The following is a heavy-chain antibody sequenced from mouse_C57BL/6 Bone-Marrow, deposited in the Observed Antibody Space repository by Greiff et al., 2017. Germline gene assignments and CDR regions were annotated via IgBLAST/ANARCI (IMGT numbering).Heavy chain of an antibody. CDR1: GYTFTSYW. J-gene: IGHJ1*03. Sequence: QVQLQQPGAELVKPGASVKLSCKASGYTFTSYWMHWVKQRPGQGLEWIGMIHPNSGSTNYNEKFKSKATLTVDKSSSTAYMQLSSLTSEDSAVYYCARSRCELLPSWYFDVWGTGTAVTVSS. V-gene: IGHV1-64*01. D-gene: IGHD2-12*01. CDR2: IHPNSGST. CDR3: ARSRCELLPSWYFDV.